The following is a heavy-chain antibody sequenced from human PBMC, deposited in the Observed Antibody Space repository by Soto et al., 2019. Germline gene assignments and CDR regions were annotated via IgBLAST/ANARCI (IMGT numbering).Heavy chain of an antibody. V-gene: IGHV3-23*01. CDR2: ISGSGGRT. CDR1: GFTFSSYP. CDR3: AKDIVTRIHPSDDY. J-gene: IGHJ4*02. D-gene: IGHD5-18*01. Sequence: EVQLLESGGGLLQPGGSRRLSCAASGFTFSSYPMGWARQAPGKGLEGVSAISGSGGRTYYADSVKGRFTISRDNSKNTLYLQMYSLRAEDTALYYCAKDIVTRIHPSDDYWGQGTLVTVSS.